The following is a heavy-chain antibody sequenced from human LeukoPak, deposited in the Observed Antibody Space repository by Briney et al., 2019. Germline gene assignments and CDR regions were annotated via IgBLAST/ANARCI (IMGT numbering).Heavy chain of an antibody. CDR2: ISYDGSNK. CDR3: ARDHCSSSSCYTYYGMEL. CDR1: GFTFSSSA. J-gene: IGHJ6*02. V-gene: IGHV3-30-3*01. Sequence: GGSLRLSCAASGFTFSSSAMHWVRQAPDKGLEWVAVISYDGSNKYYADSVKGRFTISRDNSKNTLYLQMNSLRADDTAVYYCARDHCSSSSCYTYYGMELRGQGTTVTVSS. D-gene: IGHD2-2*02.